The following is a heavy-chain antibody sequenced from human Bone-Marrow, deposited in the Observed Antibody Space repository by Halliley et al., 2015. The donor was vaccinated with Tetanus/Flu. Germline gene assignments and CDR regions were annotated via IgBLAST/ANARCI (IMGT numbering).Heavy chain of an antibody. J-gene: IGHJ4*02. CDR3: AEGDSRAGFDY. Sequence: LEGGRSISGSGAPISSAGALKGRFTISRDHARNAVFLQVDGLRAEDTAVYYCAEGDSRAGFDYWGQGTLVTVSS. D-gene: IGHD6-13*01. CDR2: ISGSGAPI. V-gene: IGHV3-21*01.